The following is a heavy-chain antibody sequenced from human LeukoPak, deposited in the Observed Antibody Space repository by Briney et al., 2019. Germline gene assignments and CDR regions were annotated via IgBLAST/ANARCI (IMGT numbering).Heavy chain of an antibody. CDR2: IIPILGIA. CDR1: GGTFSSYA. Sequence: SVKVSCKASGGTFSSYAISWVRQAPGQGLEWMGRIIPILGIANYAQKFQGGVTITADKSTSTAYMELSSLRSEDTAVYYCARDYDSSGSYFDYWGQGTLVTVSS. D-gene: IGHD3-22*01. CDR3: ARDYDSSGSYFDY. J-gene: IGHJ4*02. V-gene: IGHV1-69*04.